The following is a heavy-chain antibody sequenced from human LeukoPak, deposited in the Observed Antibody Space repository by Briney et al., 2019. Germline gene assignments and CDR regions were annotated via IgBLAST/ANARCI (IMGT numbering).Heavy chain of an antibody. V-gene: IGHV1-2*02. CDR3: ARKAAMGREFDY. J-gene: IGHJ4*02. CDR1: GYTFTGYY. CDR2: INPNSGGT. D-gene: IGHD2-2*01. Sequence: ASVKVSCKASGYTFTGYYMHWVRQAPGQGLEWMGWINPNSGGTNYAQKFQGRVTMTRDTSISTAYMELSRLRSDDTAVYYCARKAAMGREFDYWGQGTLVTVSS.